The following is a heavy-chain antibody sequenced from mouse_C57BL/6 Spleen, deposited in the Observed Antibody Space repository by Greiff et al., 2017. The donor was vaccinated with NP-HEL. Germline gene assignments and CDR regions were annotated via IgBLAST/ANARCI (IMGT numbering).Heavy chain of an antibody. CDR1: GFSFNTYA. J-gene: IGHJ3*01. D-gene: IGHD1-1*01. CDR2: IRSKSNNYAT. V-gene: IGHV10-1*01. Sequence: DVKLVESGGGLVQPKGSLKLSCAASGFSFNTYAMNWVRQAPGKGLEWVARIRSKSNNYATYYADSVKDRFTISRDDSESMLYLQMNNLKTEDTAMYYCVRHEKATVVPFAYWGQGTLVTVSA. CDR3: VRHEKATVVPFAY.